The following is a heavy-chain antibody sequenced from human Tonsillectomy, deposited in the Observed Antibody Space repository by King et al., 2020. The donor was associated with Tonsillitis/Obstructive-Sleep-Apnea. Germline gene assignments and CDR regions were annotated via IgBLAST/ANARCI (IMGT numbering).Heavy chain of an antibody. CDR1: GFTFSSYG. J-gene: IGHJ6*02. Sequence: VQLVESGGGVVQPGRSLGLSCAASGFTFSSYGMHWVRQAPGKGLEWVAVISYDGSNKYYADSVKGRFTISRDNSKNTLYLQMNSLRAEDTAVYYCAGGYGSGSFYYYYYGMDVWGQGTTVTVSS. V-gene: IGHV3-30*03. CDR3: AGGYGSGSFYYYYYGMDV. D-gene: IGHD3-10*01. CDR2: ISYDGSNK.